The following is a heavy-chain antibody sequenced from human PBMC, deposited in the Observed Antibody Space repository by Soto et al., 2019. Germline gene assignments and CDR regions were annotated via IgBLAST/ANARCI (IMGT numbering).Heavy chain of an antibody. CDR1: GFTFSSYG. D-gene: IGHD3-16*02. Sequence: GGSLRLSCAASGFTFSSYGMHWVRQAPGKGLEWVAVISYDGSNKYYADSVKGRFTISRDNSKNTLYLQMNSLRAEDTAVYYCAKGSYDYVWGSYLLARPPSDYRGQGTLVTVSS. CDR3: AKGSYDYVWGSYLLARPPSDY. V-gene: IGHV3-30*18. J-gene: IGHJ4*02. CDR2: ISYDGSNK.